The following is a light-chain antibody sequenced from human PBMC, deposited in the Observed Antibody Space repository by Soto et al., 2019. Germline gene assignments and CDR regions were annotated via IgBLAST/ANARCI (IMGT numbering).Light chain of an antibody. CDR1: QRVSSN. CDR3: QQYHEWPLS. J-gene: IGKJ5*01. V-gene: IGKV3-15*01. CDR2: GVS. Sequence: EIVMTQSPSTLSVSPGERATLSCRASQRVSSNLAWYQQKPGQAPRLLIYGVSTRATGIPARFSGSGSGTEFTLTISSLQSEDFAVYYCQQYHEWPLSFGGGTRLEIK.